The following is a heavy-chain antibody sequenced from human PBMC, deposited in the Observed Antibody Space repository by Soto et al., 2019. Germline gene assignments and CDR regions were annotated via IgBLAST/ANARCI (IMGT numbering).Heavy chain of an antibody. CDR1: GGSISSGGYS. J-gene: IGHJ5*02. CDR2: IYHSGST. V-gene: IGHV4-30-2*01. CDR3: ARVPSP. Sequence: QLQLQESGSGLVKPSQTLSLTCAVSGGSISSGGYSWSWIRQPPGKGLEWIGYIYHSGSTYYTPSRKSRATPSVDRSRNQFSLKLSSVPAVDTAVYYSARVPSPWGQGTLVTVSS.